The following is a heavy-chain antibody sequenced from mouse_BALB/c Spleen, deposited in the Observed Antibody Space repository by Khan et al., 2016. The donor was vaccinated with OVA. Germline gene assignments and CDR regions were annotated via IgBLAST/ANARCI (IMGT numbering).Heavy chain of an antibody. V-gene: IGHV5-6*01. Sequence: EVELVESGGDLVKPGGSLKLSCAASGFTFSTYGMSWVHQTPDKRLEWVATISSGGTSTYYPDSVKGRFTLSRDNAKNTLYLQMSSLRSEDTAMYYCARHWVGVMDYWGQGTSVTVSS. CDR1: GFTFSTYG. CDR3: ARHWVGVMDY. J-gene: IGHJ4*01. D-gene: IGHD4-1*01. CDR2: ISSGGTST.